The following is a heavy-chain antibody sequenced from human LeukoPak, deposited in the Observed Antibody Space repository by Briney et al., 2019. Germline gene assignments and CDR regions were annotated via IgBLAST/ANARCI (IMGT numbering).Heavy chain of an antibody. CDR1: GFTFSSYG. Sequence: PGGSLRLSCAASGFTFSSYGMHWVRQAPGKGLESVAFIRYDGSNKYYADSVKGRFTISRDNSENTLYLQMNSLRAEDTAVYYCAKLATVTTSHFDYWGQGTLVTVSS. V-gene: IGHV3-30*02. CDR2: IRYDGSNK. J-gene: IGHJ4*02. D-gene: IGHD4-11*01. CDR3: AKLATVTTSHFDY.